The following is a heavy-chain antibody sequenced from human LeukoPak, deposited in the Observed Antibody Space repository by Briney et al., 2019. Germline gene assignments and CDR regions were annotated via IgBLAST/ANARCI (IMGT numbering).Heavy chain of an antibody. Sequence: GGSLRLSCAASGFTFSDYYMSWIRQAPGKGLEWVAVTWYDGRNNYYAASVKGRFTISRDDSKTTVYLLMNSLRAEDTAVYYCAREVAPLYFHYGMDVWGEGTTVTVSS. D-gene: IGHD2-21*01. V-gene: IGHV3-33*08. CDR2: TWYDGRNN. J-gene: IGHJ6*01. CDR3: AREVAPLYFHYGMDV. CDR1: GFTFSDYY.